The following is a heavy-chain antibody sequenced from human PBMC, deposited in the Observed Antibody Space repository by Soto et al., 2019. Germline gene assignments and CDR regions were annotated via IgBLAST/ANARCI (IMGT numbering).Heavy chain of an antibody. Sequence: SQTLSLTCAISGDSVSSNSAAWNWIRQSPSRGLEWLGRTYYRSKWYNDYAVSVKSRITIDPDTSKNQFSLQLNSVTPEDTAVYYCAREDNWRTRGNYYMDVWGKGTTDTVSS. CDR2: TYYRSKWYN. CDR1: GDSVSSNSAA. CDR3: AREDNWRTRGNYYMDV. J-gene: IGHJ6*03. D-gene: IGHD1-1*01. V-gene: IGHV6-1*01.